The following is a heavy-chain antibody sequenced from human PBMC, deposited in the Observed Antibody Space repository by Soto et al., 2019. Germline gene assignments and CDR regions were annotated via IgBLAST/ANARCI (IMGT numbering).Heavy chain of an antibody. CDR2: IWYDGSNK. CDR1: GFTFSSYG. V-gene: IGHV3-33*01. J-gene: IGHJ6*02. D-gene: IGHD3-10*01. CDR3: ARDTALAMVRIYYGMDV. Sequence: QVQLVESGGGVVQPGRSLRLSCAASGFTFSSYGMHWVRQAPGKGLEWVAVIWYDGSNKYYADSVKGRFTISRDNSKNTXYLQMNSLRAEDTAVYYCARDTALAMVRIYYGMDVWGQGTTVTVSS.